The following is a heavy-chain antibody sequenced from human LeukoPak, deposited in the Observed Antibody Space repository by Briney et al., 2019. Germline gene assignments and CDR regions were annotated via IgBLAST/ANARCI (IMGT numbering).Heavy chain of an antibody. Sequence: PSQTLSLTCTVSGGSISSGSYYWSWIRQPAGKGLEWIGRIYASESTNYNPSLKSRVTISVDTSKNQFSLKLNSVTAADTAVYYCARGSNRWLTFLDYWGQGIVVTVSS. CDR3: ARGSNRWLTFLDY. CDR2: IYASEST. J-gene: IGHJ4*02. CDR1: GGSISSGSYY. V-gene: IGHV4-61*02. D-gene: IGHD6-19*01.